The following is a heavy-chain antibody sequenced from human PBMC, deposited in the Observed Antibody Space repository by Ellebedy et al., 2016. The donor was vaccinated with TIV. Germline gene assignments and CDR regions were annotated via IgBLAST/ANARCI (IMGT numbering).Heavy chain of an antibody. V-gene: IGHV4-39*02. Sequence: SETLSLXXTVSGGSISSRGYYWGWIRQPPGTGLEWIASIYYSGSTYYNPSLKSRVAISVDTSKNQFSLKLSSVTAADTAVYYCARESGSGIGGENMDVWGQGTTVTVSS. D-gene: IGHD3-10*01. CDR2: IYYSGST. CDR3: ARESGSGIGGENMDV. CDR1: GGSISSRGYY. J-gene: IGHJ6*02.